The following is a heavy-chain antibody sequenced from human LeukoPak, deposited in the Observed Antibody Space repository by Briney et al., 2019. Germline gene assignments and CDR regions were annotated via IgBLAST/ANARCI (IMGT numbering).Heavy chain of an antibody. CDR2: INWNGGST. Sequence: GGSLRLSCAASGFTFDDYGMSWVRQAPGKGLEWVSGINWNGGSTGYADSVKGRFTISRDNAKNSLYLQMNSLRAEDTALYYCARDIRGYSGYLAGDYYYMDVWGKGTTVTVSS. D-gene: IGHD5-12*01. J-gene: IGHJ6*03. V-gene: IGHV3-20*04. CDR3: ARDIRGYSGYLAGDYYYMDV. CDR1: GFTFDDYG.